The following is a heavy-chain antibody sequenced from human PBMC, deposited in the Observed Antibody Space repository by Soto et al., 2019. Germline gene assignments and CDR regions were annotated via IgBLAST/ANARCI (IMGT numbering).Heavy chain of an antibody. CDR1: GGSFSGYY. CDR2: INHSGTT. CDR3: ARGPKIVACRYWYFAL. J-gene: IGHJ2*01. V-gene: IGHV4-34*01. Sequence: QVQLQQWGAGLLKPSETLSLTCAVYGGSFSGYYWSWIRQPPGKGLEWIGEINHSGTTNYNPSLKSRVTISVDASKHQFSLTLRSVTAADTAVYHCARGPKIVACRYWYFALWGRGTRVTLS. D-gene: IGHD3-22*01.